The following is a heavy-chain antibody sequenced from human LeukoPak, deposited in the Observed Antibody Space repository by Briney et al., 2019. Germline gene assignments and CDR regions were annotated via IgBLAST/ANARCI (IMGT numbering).Heavy chain of an antibody. CDR1: GYTFTSYG. CDR3: ARDDPVVVVAATFDY. Sequence: ASVKVPCKASGYTFTSYGISWVRQAPGQGLEWMGWISAYNGNTNYAQKLQGRVTMTTDTSTSTAYMELRSLRSDDTAVYYCARDDPVVVVAATFDYWGQGTLVTVSS. CDR2: ISAYNGNT. D-gene: IGHD2-15*01. J-gene: IGHJ4*02. V-gene: IGHV1-18*04.